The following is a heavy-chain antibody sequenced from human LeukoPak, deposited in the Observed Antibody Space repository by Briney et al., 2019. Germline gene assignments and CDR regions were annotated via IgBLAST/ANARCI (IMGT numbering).Heavy chain of an antibody. V-gene: IGHV1-8*03. CDR3: ARGRRYSSSWYEDY. CDR1: GYTFTSYD. CDR2: MNPNSGNT. Sequence: ASVKVSCKASGYTFTSYDINWVRQATGQGLEWMGWMNPNSGNTGCAQKFQGRVTITRNTSISTAYMELSSLRSEDTAVYYCARGRRYSSSWYEDYWGQGTLVTVFS. D-gene: IGHD6-13*01. J-gene: IGHJ4*02.